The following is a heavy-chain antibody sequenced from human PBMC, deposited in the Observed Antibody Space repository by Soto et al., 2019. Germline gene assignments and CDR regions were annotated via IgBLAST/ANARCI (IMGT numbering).Heavy chain of an antibody. V-gene: IGHV3-23*01. CDR3: ARWSDGGDY. CDR1: GFTFSSYA. CDR2: NSGSGSGA. D-gene: IGHD2-8*01. J-gene: IGHJ4*02. Sequence: GSLRLSCAASGFTFSSYAMNWVCQAPGKGLEWVSANSGSGSGAYYADSVKGRFTISRDNSKNTLYLQMNSLRAEDTAVYYCARWSDGGDYWGQGTLVTVSS.